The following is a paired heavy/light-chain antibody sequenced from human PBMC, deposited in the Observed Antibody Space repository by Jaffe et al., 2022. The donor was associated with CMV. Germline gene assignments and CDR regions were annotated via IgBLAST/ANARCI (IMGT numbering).Light chain of an antibody. J-gene: IGLJ3*02. CDR3: ALWDDRLNGV. Sequence: QSALTQPPSVSGTPGQTVTISCSGSTSDIGRRTVHWYQQLPGTAPKLLIHTDDQRPSGVPDRFSASKSGTSATLAITGLHSDDEAHYYCALWDDRLNGVFGGGTKLTVL. CDR2: TDD. V-gene: IGLV1-44*01. CDR1: TSDIGRRT.
Heavy chain of an antibody. CDR3: ARLRYDIVTGYYVYYLDY. J-gene: IGHJ4*02. Sequence: EVLLEQSAGEMKKPGDFLKISCQGSGYNFATDWIGWVRQMPGKGLEWLGVIYPGDSDARYSPTFQGQVTLSVDKSISTAYLYWRGLQPSDTAIYYCARLRYDIVTGYYVYYLDYWGQGTLVTVSS. D-gene: IGHD3-9*01. CDR1: GYNFATDW. CDR2: IYPGDSDA. V-gene: IGHV5-51*01.